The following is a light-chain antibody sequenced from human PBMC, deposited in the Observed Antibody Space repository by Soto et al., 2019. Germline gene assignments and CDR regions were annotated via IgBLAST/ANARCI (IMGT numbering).Light chain of an antibody. CDR1: QSVSNN. CDR2: GAS. J-gene: IGKJ1*01. Sequence: GMTKSPATLSVNPGERATLSCRASQSVSNNLAWYQQKPGQAPRLLFYGASTRATGIPARFSGSGSGTEFTLAITSLQSEDFAVYYCQQYNYWPRTFGQGTKVDIK. V-gene: IGKV3D-15*01. CDR3: QQYNYWPRT.